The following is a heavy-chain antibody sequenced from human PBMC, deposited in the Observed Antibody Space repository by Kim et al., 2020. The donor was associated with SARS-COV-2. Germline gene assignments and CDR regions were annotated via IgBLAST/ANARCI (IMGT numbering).Heavy chain of an antibody. CDR2: INPGTGFT. J-gene: IGHJ4*02. D-gene: IGHD2-15*01. Sequence: ASVKVSCKASGYTFTNYPIQWVRQAPRQGLEWMGLINPGTGFTTYPQRFQGRVSLTSDTSTSTIYMELSILRSDDTAVYYCARDPGRRISAADDFWGQGAVVTVSS. CDR3: ARDPGRRISAADDF. V-gene: IGHV1-46*01. CDR1: GYTFTNYP.